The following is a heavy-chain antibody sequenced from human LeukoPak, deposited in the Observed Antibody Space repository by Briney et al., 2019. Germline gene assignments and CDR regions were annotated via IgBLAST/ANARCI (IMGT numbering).Heavy chain of an antibody. CDR3: AKGTRPLWSGYYYFDY. CDR1: GFTFRSHG. Sequence: GGSLRLSCGASGFTFRSHGMRWVRQAPGKGLEWVSAISGSGGSTYYADSVKGRFTISRDNSKNTLYLQMNSLRAEDTAVYYCAKGTRPLWSGYYYFDYWGQGTLVTVSS. CDR2: ISGSGGST. V-gene: IGHV3-23*01. D-gene: IGHD3-3*01. J-gene: IGHJ4*02.